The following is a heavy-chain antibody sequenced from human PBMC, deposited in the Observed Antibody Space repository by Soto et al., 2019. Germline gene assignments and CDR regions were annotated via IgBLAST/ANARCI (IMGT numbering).Heavy chain of an antibody. Sequence: QVQLQESGPGLVKPSETLSLTCNVSGASISSHSWCWIRQSPGKGLEWIGYMSNRGSTCSNPSLKRRVTISIESSKNLSSLNLRSVTSADTAVYYCALIGRSGWHQVSYFDCWGQGTLVNVS. CDR1: GASISSHS. CDR2: MSNRGST. J-gene: IGHJ4*02. D-gene: IGHD6-19*01. CDR3: ALIGRSGWHQVSYFDC. V-gene: IGHV4-4*08.